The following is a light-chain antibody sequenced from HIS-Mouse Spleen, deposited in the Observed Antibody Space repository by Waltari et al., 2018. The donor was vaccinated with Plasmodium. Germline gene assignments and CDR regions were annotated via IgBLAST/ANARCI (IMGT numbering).Light chain of an antibody. J-gene: IGLJ2*01. CDR3: SSYAGSNNLV. Sequence: QSALTQPPPASGSPGPSVTISCPGTSRDVGGYNYVSWYQQHPGKAPKLMIYEVSKRPSGVPDRFSGSKSCNTASLTVSGLQAEDEADYYCSSYAGSNNLVFGGGTKLTVL. V-gene: IGLV2-8*01. CDR1: SRDVGGYNY. CDR2: EVS.